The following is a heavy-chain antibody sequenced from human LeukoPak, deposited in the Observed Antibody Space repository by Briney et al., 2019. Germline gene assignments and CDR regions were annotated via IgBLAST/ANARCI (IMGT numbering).Heavy chain of an antibody. Sequence: PGGSLRLSCAASGFTFSSYAMSWVRQAPGKGLEWVSAISGSGGSTYYADSVKGRFTISRDNSKNTLYLQMNSLRAEDTAVYYCAKLSRIAVVIRSIDYWGQGTLVTVSS. J-gene: IGHJ4*02. V-gene: IGHV3-23*01. CDR2: ISGSGGST. CDR1: GFTFSSYA. D-gene: IGHD6-19*01. CDR3: AKLSRIAVVIRSIDY.